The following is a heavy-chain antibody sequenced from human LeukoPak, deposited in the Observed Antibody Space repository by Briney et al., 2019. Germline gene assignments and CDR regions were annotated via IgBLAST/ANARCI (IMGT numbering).Heavy chain of an antibody. CDR2: INHSGSI. CDR3: ARNYNWNSGFDY. D-gene: IGHD1-7*01. CDR1: GGSFSGYY. J-gene: IGHJ4*02. Sequence: SETLSLTCAVYGGSFSGYYWSWIRQPPGKGLEWIGEINHSGSINYNPSLKSRVTISVDTSKNQFSLKLSSVTAADTAVYYCARNYNWNSGFDYWGQGTLVTVSS. V-gene: IGHV4-34*01.